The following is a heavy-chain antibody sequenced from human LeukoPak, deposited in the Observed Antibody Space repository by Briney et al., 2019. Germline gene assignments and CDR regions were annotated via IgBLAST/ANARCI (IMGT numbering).Heavy chain of an antibody. Sequence: PGGSLRLSCAASGFTFSSYAMHWVRQAPGKGLEWVAVISYDGSNKYYADSVKGRSTISRDNSKNTLYLQMNSLRAEDTAVYYCASWTVLRYFDWLPHAFDIWGQGTMVTVSS. D-gene: IGHD3-9*01. J-gene: IGHJ3*02. CDR3: ASWTVLRYFDWLPHAFDI. V-gene: IGHV3-30*04. CDR2: ISYDGSNK. CDR1: GFTFSSYA.